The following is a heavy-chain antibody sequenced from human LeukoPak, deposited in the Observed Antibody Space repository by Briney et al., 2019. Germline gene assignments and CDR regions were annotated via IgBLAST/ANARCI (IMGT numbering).Heavy chain of an antibody. J-gene: IGHJ3*02. CDR1: GGSFSGYY. D-gene: IGHD6-6*01. CDR3: ARRGSFSSRRRNAFDI. V-gene: IGHV4-59*08. Sequence: PSETLSLTCAVYGGSFSGYYWSWIRQPPGKGLEWIGYIYYSGSTNYNPSLKSRVTISVDTSKNQFSLKLSSVTAADTAVYYCARRGSFSSRRRNAFDIWGQGTMVTVSS. CDR2: IYYSGST.